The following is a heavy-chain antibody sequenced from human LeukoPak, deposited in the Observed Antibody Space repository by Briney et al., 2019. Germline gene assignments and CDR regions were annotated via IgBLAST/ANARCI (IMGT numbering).Heavy chain of an antibody. D-gene: IGHD5-24*01. CDR2: IYYSGST. Sequence: SETLSLTCTVSGGSISSGGYYWSWIRQPPGKGLEWIGYIYYSGSTNYNPSLKSRVTISVDTSKNQFSLKLSSVTAADTAVYYCARESRDGYPGYWGQGTLVTVSS. J-gene: IGHJ4*02. CDR1: GGSISSGGYY. V-gene: IGHV4-61*08. CDR3: ARESRDGYPGY.